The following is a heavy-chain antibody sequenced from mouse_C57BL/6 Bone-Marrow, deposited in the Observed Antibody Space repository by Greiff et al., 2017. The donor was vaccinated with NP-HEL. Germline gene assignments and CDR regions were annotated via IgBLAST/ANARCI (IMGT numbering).Heavy chain of an antibody. J-gene: IGHJ2*01. CDR2: IYPRSGNT. CDR3: ARSQLYYGKGYCDY. CDR1: GYTFTSYG. V-gene: IGHV1-81*01. D-gene: IGHD2-1*01. Sequence: QVQLQQSGAELARPGASVKLSCKASGYTFTSYGISWVKQRTGQGLEWIGEIYPRSGNTYYNEKFKGKATLTADKSSSTAYMELRSLTSEDSAVYFCARSQLYYGKGYCDYWGQGTTLTVSS.